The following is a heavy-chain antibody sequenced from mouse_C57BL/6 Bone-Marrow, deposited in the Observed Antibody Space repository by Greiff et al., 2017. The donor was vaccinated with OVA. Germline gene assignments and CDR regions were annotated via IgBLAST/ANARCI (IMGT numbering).Heavy chain of an antibody. D-gene: IGHD2-5*01. CDR2: IDPDTGGT. Sequence: VQLQQSGAELVRPGASVTLSCKASGYTFTDYDMNWVKQTPVHGLEWIGAIDPDTGGTGYNQKFKGKAILTADKSSSTAYMELRSLTSEDAAVYYCTRGYNNCYAMDYWGQGTSPTVSA. J-gene: IGHJ4*01. CDR1: GYTFTDYD. CDR3: TRGYNNCYAMDY. V-gene: IGHV1-15*01.